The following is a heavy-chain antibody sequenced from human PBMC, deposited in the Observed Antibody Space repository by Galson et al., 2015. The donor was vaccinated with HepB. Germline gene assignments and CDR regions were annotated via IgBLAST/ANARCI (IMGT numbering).Heavy chain of an antibody. CDR3: ARDLSTYYDSTSAFDI. CDR1: GLTFSNTV. D-gene: IGHD3-22*01. Sequence: SLRLSCAASGLTFSNTVMHWVRQAPGKGLEWMAVVSFDGSGKYYADSVKGRFTISRDNSKNTPFLHMNSLRAEDTAVYHCARDLSTYYDSTSAFDIWGQGTLVTVSS. J-gene: IGHJ3*02. V-gene: IGHV3-30-3*01. CDR2: VSFDGSGK.